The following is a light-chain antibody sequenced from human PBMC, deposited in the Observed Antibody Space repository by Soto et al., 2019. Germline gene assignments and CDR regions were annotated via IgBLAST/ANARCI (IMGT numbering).Light chain of an antibody. Sequence: QSVLTQPPSVSGAPGQRVTISCIGSISNVGAGYDVHWYQQLPGAAPKLLISGNNNRPSGVPDRFPGSKSGTSASLAIAGLQAEDEADYYCQSYDSSLSAVVFGGGTKLTVL. CDR2: GNN. CDR3: QSYDSSLSAVV. CDR1: ISNVGAGYD. J-gene: IGLJ3*02. V-gene: IGLV1-40*01.